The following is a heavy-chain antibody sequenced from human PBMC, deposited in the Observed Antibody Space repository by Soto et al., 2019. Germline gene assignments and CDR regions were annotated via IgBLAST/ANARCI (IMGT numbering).Heavy chain of an antibody. CDR2: IYHSGST. D-gene: IGHD3-22*01. Sequence: PSETLSLTCAVSGGSISSGGYSWSWIRQPPGKGLEWIGYIYHSGSTYYNPSLKSRVAISVDRSKNQFSLKLSSVTAADTAMYYCARHGDDSSGYYYPFDAWGQGTLVTVSS. J-gene: IGHJ4*02. CDR3: ARHGDDSSGYYYPFDA. V-gene: IGHV4-30-2*01. CDR1: GGSISSGGYS.